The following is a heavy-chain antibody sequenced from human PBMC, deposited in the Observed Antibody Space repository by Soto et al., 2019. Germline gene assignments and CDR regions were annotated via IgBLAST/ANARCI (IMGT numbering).Heavy chain of an antibody. J-gene: IGHJ3*02. D-gene: IGHD6-19*01. Sequence: HPWGSLRLSCAASGFTFSSYGMHWVRQAPGKGLEWVAVISYDGSNKYYADSVKGRFTISRDNSKNTLYLQMNSLRAEDTAVYYCAKAEQWLVLLSAFDIWGQGTMVTVS. V-gene: IGHV3-30*18. CDR2: ISYDGSNK. CDR1: GFTFSSYG. CDR3: AKAEQWLVLLSAFDI.